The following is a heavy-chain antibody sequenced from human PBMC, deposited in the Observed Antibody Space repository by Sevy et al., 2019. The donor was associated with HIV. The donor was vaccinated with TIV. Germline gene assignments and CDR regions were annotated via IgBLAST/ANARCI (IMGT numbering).Heavy chain of an antibody. CDR2: ISGSGGST. D-gene: IGHD6-13*01. CDR3: ARGVYRSSWYGGGDY. V-gene: IGHV3-23*01. J-gene: IGHJ4*01. Sequence: GGSLRLSCAASGFTFSSYGMSWVRQAPGKGLEWVSGISGSGGSTYYADSVKGRFTISRDNSKNTLYLQMNSLRAEDTAVYYCARGVYRSSWYGGGDYWGQGTLVTVSS. CDR1: GFTFSSYG.